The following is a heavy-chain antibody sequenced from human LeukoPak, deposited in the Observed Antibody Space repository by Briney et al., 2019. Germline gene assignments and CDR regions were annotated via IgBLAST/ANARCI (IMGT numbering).Heavy chain of an antibody. J-gene: IGHJ4*02. CDR2: IIPILGIA. D-gene: IGHD4-17*01. Sequence: GASVKVSCKASGYTFTGYYMHWVRQAPGQGLEWMGRIIPILGIANYAQKFQGRVTITADKSTSTAYMELSSLRSEDTAVYYCARGGTVTPFDYWGQGTLVTVSS. CDR3: ARGGTVTPFDY. V-gene: IGHV1-69*04. CDR1: GYTFTGYY.